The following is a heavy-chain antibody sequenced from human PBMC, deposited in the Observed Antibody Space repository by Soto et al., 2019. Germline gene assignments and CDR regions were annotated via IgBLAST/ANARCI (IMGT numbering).Heavy chain of an antibody. CDR3: ATEGGGGYGYFDY. D-gene: IGHD5-12*01. V-gene: IGHV4-31*03. CDR2: IYYSGST. J-gene: IGHJ4*02. CDR1: GGSISNGAYY. Sequence: QVQLQESGPGLVKPSQTLSLTCTVSGGSISNGAYYWSWIRQHPGKGLEWIGYIYYSGSTYYNPSLKSRRTISVDTSNNQFSLKLTSVTAADTAVYYCATEGGGGYGYFDYWRQGTLVTVSS.